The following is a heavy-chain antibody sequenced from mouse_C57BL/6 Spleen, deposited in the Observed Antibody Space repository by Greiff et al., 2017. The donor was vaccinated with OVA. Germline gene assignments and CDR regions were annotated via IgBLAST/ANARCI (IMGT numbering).Heavy chain of an antibody. Sequence: QVQLQQSGPELVKPGASVKISCKASGYTFTDYYINWVKQRPGQGLEWIGWIFPGSGSTYYNEKFKGKATLTVDKSSSTAYMLLSSLTSEDSAVYFCARGGTTVVAAYYFDYWGQGTTLTVSS. D-gene: IGHD1-1*01. J-gene: IGHJ2*01. V-gene: IGHV1-75*01. CDR2: IFPGSGST. CDR1: GYTFTDYY. CDR3: ARGGTTVVAAYYFDY.